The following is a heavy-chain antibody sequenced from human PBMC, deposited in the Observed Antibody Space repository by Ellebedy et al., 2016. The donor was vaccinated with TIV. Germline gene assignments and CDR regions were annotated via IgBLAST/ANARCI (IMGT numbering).Heavy chain of an antibody. CDR1: GFTFDDYA. D-gene: IGHD4-17*01. V-gene: IGHV3-9*01. CDR2: ISWNSGSI. CDR3: ARVSGRYGDFLDY. Sequence: SLKISXAASGFTFDDYAMHWVRQAPGKGLEWVSGISWNSGSIGYADSVKGRFTISRDNAKNSLYLQMNSLRAEDTAVYYCARVSGRYGDFLDYWGQGTLVTVSS. J-gene: IGHJ4*02.